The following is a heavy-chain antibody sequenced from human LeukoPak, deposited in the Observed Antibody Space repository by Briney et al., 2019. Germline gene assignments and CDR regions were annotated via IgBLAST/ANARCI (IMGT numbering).Heavy chain of an antibody. D-gene: IGHD2-2*01. Sequence: ASVKVSCKASGYTFTSYDINWVRQATGQGLEWMGWMNPNSGNTGYAQKFQGRVTMTRNTSISTAYMELSSLRSEDTAVYYCAANQLPPGVYYYYYYMDVWGKGTTVTVSS. CDR1: GYTFTSYD. CDR3: AANQLPPGVYYYYYYMDV. V-gene: IGHV1-8*01. J-gene: IGHJ6*03. CDR2: MNPNSGNT.